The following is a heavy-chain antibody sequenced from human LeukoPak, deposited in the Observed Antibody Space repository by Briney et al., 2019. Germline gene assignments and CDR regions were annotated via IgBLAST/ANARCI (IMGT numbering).Heavy chain of an antibody. D-gene: IGHD5-18*01. CDR3: AIDWRGYSFSF. Sequence: PGGSLRLSCAASGFTVSSNYMSWVRQAPGKGLEWVSVIYSGGSTYYADSVKGRFTISRDNSKNTLYLQMNSLRAEDTAVYYCAIDWRGYSFSFWGQGTLVTVSS. CDR2: IYSGGST. V-gene: IGHV3-66*01. J-gene: IGHJ4*02. CDR1: GFTVSSNY.